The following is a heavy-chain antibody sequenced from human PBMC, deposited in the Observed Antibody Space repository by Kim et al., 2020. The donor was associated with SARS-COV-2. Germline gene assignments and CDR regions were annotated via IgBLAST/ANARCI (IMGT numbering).Heavy chain of an antibody. V-gene: IGHV5-51*01. CDR2: IYPGDSHT. Sequence: GESLKISCKASGYSFNNYWIGWVRQMPGKGLEWMGIIYPGDSHTRYSPAFQGQVTISVDRSISTAYLQWSSLKASDTAMYYCARYGLFSNEGGGDYWGQGTLVTVSS. D-gene: IGHD4-17*01. CDR1: GYSFNNYW. J-gene: IGHJ4*02. CDR3: ARYGLFSNEGGGDY.